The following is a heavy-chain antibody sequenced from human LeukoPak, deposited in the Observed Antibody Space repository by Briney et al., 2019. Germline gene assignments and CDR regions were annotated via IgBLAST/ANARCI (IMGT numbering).Heavy chain of an antibody. CDR3: ARGLRFLEWLSWFDP. CDR1: GGSISSYY. J-gene: IGHJ5*02. Sequence: KTSETLSLTCTVSGGSISSYYWSWIRQPPGKGLEWIGYIYYSGSTNYNPSLKSRVTISVDTSKNQFSLKLSSVTAADTAVYYCARGLRFLEWLSWFDPWGQGTLVTVSS. D-gene: IGHD3-3*01. CDR2: IYYSGST. V-gene: IGHV4-59*01.